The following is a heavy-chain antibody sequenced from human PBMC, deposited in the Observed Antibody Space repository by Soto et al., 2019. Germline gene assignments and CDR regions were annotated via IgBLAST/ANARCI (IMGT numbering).Heavy chain of an antibody. J-gene: IGHJ4*02. CDR2: IKLDGSEK. D-gene: IGHD3-9*01. Sequence: EVQLVESGGGLVQPGGSLRLSCAASGFTFSSYWMSWVRQAPGKGLEWVANIKLDGSEKYYVDSVKGRFTISRDNAKNSLYLQMNSLRAEDTAVYYCAPDILTGSEVNWGQGTLVTVSS. CDR3: APDILTGSEVN. V-gene: IGHV3-7*03. CDR1: GFTFSSYW.